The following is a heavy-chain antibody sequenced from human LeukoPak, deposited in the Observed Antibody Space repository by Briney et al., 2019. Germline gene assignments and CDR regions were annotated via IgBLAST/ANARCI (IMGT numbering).Heavy chain of an antibody. D-gene: IGHD3-10*01. CDR1: GYIFTGYY. J-gene: IGHJ4*02. Sequence: ASVKVSCKASGYIFTGYYMHWVRQAPGQGLEWMGWINPNSGGTNYAQKFQGRVTMTSDTSISTAYMELSRLRSDDTAVYYCAREVVTMVRGVSGPFDYWGQGTLVTVSS. CDR3: AREVVTMVRGVSGPFDY. V-gene: IGHV1-2*02. CDR2: INPNSGGT.